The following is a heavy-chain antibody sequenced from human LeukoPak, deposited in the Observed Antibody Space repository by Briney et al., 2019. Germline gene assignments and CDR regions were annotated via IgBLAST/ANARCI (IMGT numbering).Heavy chain of an antibody. CDR2: INQDGSEK. Sequence: GGSLRLSCAASGFTFSSYWMSWVRQAPGKGLEWVANINQDGSEKYYVDSVKGRFTISRDNAKNSLYLQMNSLRAEDTAVYYCAREGCSGGSCYRNWFDPWGQGTLVTVSS. V-gene: IGHV3-7*01. CDR1: GFTFSSYW. J-gene: IGHJ5*02. CDR3: AREGCSGGSCYRNWFDP. D-gene: IGHD2-15*01.